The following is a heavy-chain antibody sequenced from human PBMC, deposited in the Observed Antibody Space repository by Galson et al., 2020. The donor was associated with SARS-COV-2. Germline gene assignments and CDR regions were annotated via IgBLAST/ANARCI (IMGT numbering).Heavy chain of an antibody. V-gene: IGHV4-39*07. CDR1: GGSISSSSYY. Sequence: SETLSLTCTVSGGSISSSSYYWGWIRQPPGKGLEWIGSIYYSGSTYYNPSLKSRVTISVDTSKNQFSLKLSSVTAADTAVYYCARDHGNAYDSSGYYGYWGQGTLVTVSS. J-gene: IGHJ4*02. CDR2: IYYSGST. CDR3: ARDHGNAYDSSGYYGY. D-gene: IGHD3-22*01.